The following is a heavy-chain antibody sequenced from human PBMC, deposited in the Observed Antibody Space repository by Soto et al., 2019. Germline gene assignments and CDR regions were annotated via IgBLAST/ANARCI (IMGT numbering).Heavy chain of an antibody. CDR3: ARVPSP. CDR2: IYHNGST. CDR1: GGSISSGGYS. J-gene: IGHJ5*02. V-gene: IGHV4-30-2*01. Sequence: SETLSLTCAVSGGSISSGGYSWSWIRQPPGKGLEWIGYIYHNGSTYYNPSLKSRVTISVDRSKNQFSLKLSSVTAADTAVYNCARVPSPWGQGTLVTVSS.